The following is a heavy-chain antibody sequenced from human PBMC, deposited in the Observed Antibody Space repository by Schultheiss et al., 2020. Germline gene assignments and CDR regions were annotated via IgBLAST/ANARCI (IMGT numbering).Heavy chain of an antibody. J-gene: IGHJ4*02. CDR2: ISDDERGN. Sequence: GGSLRLSCAASGFTFSSHSMHWVRQAPGKGLEWVAVISDDERGNQYADSVKGRFTISRDNSRHTLYLEMSSLRPEDTAFYFCAREVATAGKSEFDYWGQGTLVTVSS. D-gene: IGHD6-13*01. CDR3: AREVATAGKSEFDY. V-gene: IGHV3-30*04. CDR1: GFTFSSHS.